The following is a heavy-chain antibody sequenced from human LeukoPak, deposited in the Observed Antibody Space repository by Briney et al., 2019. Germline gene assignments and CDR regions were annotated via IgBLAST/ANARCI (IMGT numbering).Heavy chain of an antibody. J-gene: IGHJ4*02. CDR3: ARGMGSDY. CDR2: VYYSGST. D-gene: IGHD5-24*01. V-gene: IGHV4-59*01. Sequence: SETLSLTCTVSGGSISSYYWSWIRQPPGKGLEWIGYVYYSGSTNYNPSLKSRVTISVDTSKNQFSLKLTSVTAADTAVYYCARGMGSDYWGQGTLVTVSS. CDR1: GGSISSYY.